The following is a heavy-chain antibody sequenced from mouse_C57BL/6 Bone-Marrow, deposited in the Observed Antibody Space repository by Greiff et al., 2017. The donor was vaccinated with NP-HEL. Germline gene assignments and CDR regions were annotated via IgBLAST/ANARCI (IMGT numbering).Heavy chain of an antibody. D-gene: IGHD1-1*01. CDR3: TTRDYSAWFAY. CDR1: GFNIKDYY. CDR2: IDPEDGDT. V-gene: IGHV14-1*01. Sequence: VQLQQSGAELVRPGASVKLSCTASGFNIKDYYMHWVKQRPEQGLEWIGRIDPEDGDTEYAPKFQGKATMTADTSSNTAYLQLSSLTSEDTAVYYCTTRDYSAWFAYWGQGTLVTVSA. J-gene: IGHJ3*01.